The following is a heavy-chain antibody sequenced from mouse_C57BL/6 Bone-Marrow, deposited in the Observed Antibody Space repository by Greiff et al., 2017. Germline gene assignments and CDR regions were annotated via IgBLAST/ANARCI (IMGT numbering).Heavy chain of an antibody. Sequence: QVQLQQPGAELVKPGASVKLSCKASGYTFTSYWMQWVKQRPGQGLEWIGEIDPSDSYTNYNQKFKGKATLTVDTSSSTAYMQLSSLTSEDSAVYYCARDGSPFFDYWGQGTTLTVS. J-gene: IGHJ2*01. V-gene: IGHV1-50*01. CDR3: ARDGSPFFDY. CDR1: GYTFTSYW. D-gene: IGHD1-1*01. CDR2: IDPSDSYT.